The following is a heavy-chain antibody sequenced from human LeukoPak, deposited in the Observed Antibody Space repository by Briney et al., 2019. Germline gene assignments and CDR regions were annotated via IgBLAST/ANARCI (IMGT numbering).Heavy chain of an antibody. CDR1: GGSIITTNW. CDR3: TRESGAFSPFGF. Sequence: PSGTLSLTCAVSGGSIITTNWWSWFRQPPGKGLQWIGEVHLNGATHYNPSLGSRVSMSIDKSKNHMSLKLTSVTAADTAIYYCTRESGAFSPFGFWGQGTLVTVSS. V-gene: IGHV4-4*02. D-gene: IGHD1-26*01. J-gene: IGHJ4*02. CDR2: VHLNGAT.